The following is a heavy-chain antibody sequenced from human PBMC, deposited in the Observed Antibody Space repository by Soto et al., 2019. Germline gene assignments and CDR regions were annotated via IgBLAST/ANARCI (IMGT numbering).Heavy chain of an antibody. CDR3: LAAAGTWSVAFDI. J-gene: IGHJ3*02. CDR2: INPNSGGT. V-gene: IGHV1-2*02. CDR1: GYTFTGYY. Sequence: ASVKVSCKASGYTFTGYYMHWVRQAPGQGLEWMGWINPNSGGTNYAQKFQGRVTMTRDTSISTAYVELSRLRSDDTAVYYCLAAAGTWSVAFDIWGQGTMVTVSS. D-gene: IGHD6-13*01.